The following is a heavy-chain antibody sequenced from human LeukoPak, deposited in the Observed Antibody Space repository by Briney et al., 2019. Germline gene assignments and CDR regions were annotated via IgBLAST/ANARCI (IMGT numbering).Heavy chain of an antibody. CDR1: GFTFGDYA. D-gene: IGHD2-2*01. V-gene: IGHV3-49*04. CDR2: IRSKAYGGTT. CDR3: TKDDRYCSSTSCYGGYYYYYGMDV. Sequence: PGGSLRLSCTASGFTFGDYAMSWDRQAPGKGLEWVGFIRSKAYGGTTEYAASVKGRLTISRDDSKSNAYLKMNSLKPEDTAVYYITKDDRYCSSTSCYGGYYYYYGMDVWGKGTTVIVSS. J-gene: IGHJ6*04.